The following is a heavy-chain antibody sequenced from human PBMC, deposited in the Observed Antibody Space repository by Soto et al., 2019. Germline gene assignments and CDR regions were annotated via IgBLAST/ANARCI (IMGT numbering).Heavy chain of an antibody. V-gene: IGHV3-15*07. CDR3: ADQGAFFYTVLS. Sequence: EVQLVESGGGLVKPGESLRLSCAVSGLSFSAAWMKWVRQAPGQGLEWVGRSKRKGGGETTDYAAPVKGTFTISRHDSKNTLSTQMNSLKTEDAVGYYCADQGAFFYTVLSWGQGALVTVSS. J-gene: IGHJ5*02. D-gene: IGHD3-16*01. CDR1: GLSFSAAW. CDR2: SKRKGGGETT.